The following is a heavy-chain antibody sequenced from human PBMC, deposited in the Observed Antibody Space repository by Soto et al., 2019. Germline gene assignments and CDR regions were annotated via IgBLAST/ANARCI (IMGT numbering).Heavy chain of an antibody. CDR3: ARVPHCGGDCYSDFDY. J-gene: IGHJ4*02. CDR2: INPSGGST. V-gene: IGHV1-46*01. D-gene: IGHD2-21*02. CDR1: GYTFTSYY. Sequence: QVQLVQSGAEVKKPGASVKVSCKASGYTFTSYYMHWVRQAPGQGLEWMGIINPSGGSTSYAQKFQGRGTMPRDTSTSTVYMELSSLRSEDTAVYYCARVPHCGGDCYSDFDYWGQGTLVTVSS.